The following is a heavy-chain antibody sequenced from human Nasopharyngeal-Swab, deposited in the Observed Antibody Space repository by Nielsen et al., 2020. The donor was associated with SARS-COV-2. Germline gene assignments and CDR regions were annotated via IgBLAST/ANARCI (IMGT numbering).Heavy chain of an antibody. CDR3: ARVGYLYLYGAFDI. D-gene: IGHD1-1*01. J-gene: IGHJ3*02. CDR1: GFTVGRNF. Sequence: GGSLRLSFAASGFTVGRNFMSWVRQAPGKGLEWVSFISSDDSPQYADSVKGRFTISRHTSENTMYLQMNSLRAEDTAIYYCARVGYLYLYGAFDILGQGTLVTVSS. V-gene: IGHV3-53*04. CDR2: ISSDDSP.